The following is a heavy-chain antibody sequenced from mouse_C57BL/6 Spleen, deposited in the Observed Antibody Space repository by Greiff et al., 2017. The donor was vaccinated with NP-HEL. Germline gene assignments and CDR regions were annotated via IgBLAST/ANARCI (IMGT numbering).Heavy chain of an antibody. CDR2: ISYDGSN. CDR1: GYSITSGYY. CDR3: ARDQDYGVGFDY. J-gene: IGHJ2*01. Sequence: EVKLMESGPGLVKPSQSLSLTCSVTGYSITSGYYWNWIRQFPGNKLEWMGYISYDGSNNYNPSLKNRISITRDTSKNQFFLKLNSVTTEDTATYYCARDQDYGVGFDYWGQGTTLTVSS. D-gene: IGHD1-1*01. V-gene: IGHV3-6*01.